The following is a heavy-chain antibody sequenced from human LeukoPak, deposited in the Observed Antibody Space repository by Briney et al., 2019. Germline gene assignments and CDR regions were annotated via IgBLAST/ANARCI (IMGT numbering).Heavy chain of an antibody. V-gene: IGHV3-73*01. CDR1: GFTFSGSA. CDR2: IRSKANSYAT. CDR3: TRWLQSPYYYYYMDV. D-gene: IGHD5-24*01. J-gene: IGHJ6*03. Sequence: PGGSLRLSCAASGFTFSGSAMHWVRQASGKGLEWVGRIRSKANSYATAYAASVKGRFTISRDDSKNTAYLQMNSLKTEDTAVYYCTRWLQSPYYYYYMDVWGKGTTVTVSS.